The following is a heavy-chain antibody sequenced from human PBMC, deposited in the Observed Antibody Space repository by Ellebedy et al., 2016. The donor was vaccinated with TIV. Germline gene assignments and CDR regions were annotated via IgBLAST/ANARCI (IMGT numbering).Heavy chain of an antibody. V-gene: IGHV4-61*05. D-gene: IGHD2-21*02. J-gene: IGHJ5*02. CDR2: MYHFGTT. CDR1: GGSISSGGYY. Sequence: MPSETLSLTCTVSGGSISSGGYYWSWIRQSPGTGLEWIGEMYHFGTTNYNPSPRGRVTISVDKSNNQFSLKLSSVTAADTAVYYCSRHRSVTARYNWFDPWGQGTLVTVSS. CDR3: SRHRSVTARYNWFDP.